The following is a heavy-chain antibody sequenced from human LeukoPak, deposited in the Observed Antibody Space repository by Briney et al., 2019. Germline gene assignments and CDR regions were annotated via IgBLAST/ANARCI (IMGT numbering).Heavy chain of an antibody. CDR1: GGSFSGYY. V-gene: IGHV4-34*01. CDR3: ARGFGYGDYAVDY. Sequence: PSETLPLTCAVYGGSFSGYYWTWIRQPPGKGLEWIGEINHSGSTNYNPSLKSRVTISVDTSKNQFSLKLSSVTAADTAVYYCARGFGYGDYAVDYWGQGTLVTVSS. CDR2: INHSGST. D-gene: IGHD4-17*01. J-gene: IGHJ4*02.